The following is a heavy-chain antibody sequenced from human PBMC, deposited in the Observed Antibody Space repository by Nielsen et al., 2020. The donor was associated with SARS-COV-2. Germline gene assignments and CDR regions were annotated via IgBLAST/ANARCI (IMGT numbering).Heavy chain of an antibody. Sequence: GESLKISCAASGFTFSDYYMSWIRQAPGKGLEWVSYISSSSSYTNYADSVKGRFTISRDNAKNSLYLQMNSLRAEDTAVYYCARVGSTNGSDDAFDIWGQGTMVTVSS. CDR1: GFTFSDYY. J-gene: IGHJ3*02. CDR2: ISSSSSYT. D-gene: IGHD2-8*01. V-gene: IGHV3-11*06. CDR3: ARVGSTNGSDDAFDI.